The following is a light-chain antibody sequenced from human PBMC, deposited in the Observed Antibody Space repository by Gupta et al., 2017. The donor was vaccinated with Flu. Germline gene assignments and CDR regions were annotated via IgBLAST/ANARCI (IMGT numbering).Light chain of an antibody. CDR2: NNN. J-gene: IGLJ3*02. CDR3: AVWYDRRSGRV. Sequence: SVVTHPPSAYGAPGQRVTISCSGSSPNIGVNTVSWYHQVPGAAPRLLIYNNNQRPSGVPDRFSGSKSGTSASLAISRLHPDAEADYYCAVWYDRRSGRVFGGGTKLTVL. CDR1: SPNIGVNT. V-gene: IGLV1-44*01.